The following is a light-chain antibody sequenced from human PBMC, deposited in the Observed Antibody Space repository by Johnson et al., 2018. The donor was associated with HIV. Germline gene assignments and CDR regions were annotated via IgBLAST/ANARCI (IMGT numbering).Light chain of an antibody. J-gene: IGLJ1*01. Sequence: QFVLTQPPSVSAAPGQRVNISCSGNISNIESYFVSWYQQLPGAAPTLLIYEDNKRPSGIPDRFSGSKSGTSATLVITGLQTGDEADYYCGTWDSSLSAYVFGTGTQVTV. CDR2: EDN. CDR3: GTWDSSLSAYV. CDR1: ISNIESYF. V-gene: IGLV1-51*02.